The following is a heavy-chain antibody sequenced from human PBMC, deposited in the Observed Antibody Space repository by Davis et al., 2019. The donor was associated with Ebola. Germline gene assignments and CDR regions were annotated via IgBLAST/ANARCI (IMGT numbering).Heavy chain of an antibody. CDR3: TRDRQGSWYEL. J-gene: IGHJ4*02. D-gene: IGHD6-13*01. CDR2: IRSKAYGGTT. Sequence: PGGSLRLSCTASGFTFGDYAMSWFRQAPGKGLEWVGFIRSKAYGGTTEYAASVKGRFTISRDDSKSIAYLQMNSLKTEDTAVYYCTRDRQGSWYELWGQGTLVTVSS. V-gene: IGHV3-49*03. CDR1: GFTFGDYA.